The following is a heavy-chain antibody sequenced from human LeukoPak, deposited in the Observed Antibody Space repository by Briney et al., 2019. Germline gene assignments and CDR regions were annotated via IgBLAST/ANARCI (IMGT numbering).Heavy chain of an antibody. CDR1: GFPFSSYG. D-gene: IGHD5-24*01. CDR3: ARDSGYGYNTFPTVDY. V-gene: IGHV3-33*01. J-gene: IGHJ4*02. Sequence: GGSLRLSCLSSGFPFSSYGMHWVRQAPGKGLEWVAFIWYDGSNKYYADSVKGRFTISRDNSENTLYLQMSSLRAEDTALYYCARDSGYGYNTFPTVDYWGQGILVTVSS. CDR2: IWYDGSNK.